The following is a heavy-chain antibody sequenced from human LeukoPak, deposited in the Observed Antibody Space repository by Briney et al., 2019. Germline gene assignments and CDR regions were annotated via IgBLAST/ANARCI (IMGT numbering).Heavy chain of an antibody. Sequence: SVKVSCKASGGTLNSHIFTWVRQAPGHGLDWMGKITPIIDVSKYAQKFQGRLTITADKSTATVYMELSGLKSEDTAVYYCARVNLRGSQYNWFDPRGQGTLVIVSS. CDR1: GGTLNSHI. CDR2: ITPIIDVS. V-gene: IGHV1-69*02. J-gene: IGHJ5*02. CDR3: ARVNLRGSQYNWFDP. D-gene: IGHD1-26*01.